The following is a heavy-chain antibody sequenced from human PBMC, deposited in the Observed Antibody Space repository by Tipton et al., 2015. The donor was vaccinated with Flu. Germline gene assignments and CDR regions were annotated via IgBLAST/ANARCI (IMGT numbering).Heavy chain of an antibody. Sequence: TVSGLTITDNYMNWVRQAPGKGLEWVSVIYSDDTTYYADSVKGRFTISGHSSRNVLSLQMNSLRPEDTAVYYCARDGFGEGSLYYGMDVWGQGTTVIVSS. CDR1: GLTITDNY. J-gene: IGHJ6*02. D-gene: IGHD3-10*01. CDR3: ARDGFGEGSLYYGMDV. CDR2: IYSDDTT. V-gene: IGHV3-53*04.